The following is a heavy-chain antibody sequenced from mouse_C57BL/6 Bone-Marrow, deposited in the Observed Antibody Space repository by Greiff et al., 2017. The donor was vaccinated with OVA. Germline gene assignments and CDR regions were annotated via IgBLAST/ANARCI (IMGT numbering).Heavy chain of an antibody. CDR3: THSFGYWYFDV. CDR2: IDPENGDT. Sequence: VQLQQSGAELVRPGASVKLSCTASGFNIKDDYMHWVKQRPEQGLEWIGWIDPENGDTEYASKFQGKATITADTSSNTAYLQLSSLTSEDTAVYDCTHSFGYWYFDVWGTGTTVTVSS. V-gene: IGHV14-4*01. CDR1: GFNIKDDY. J-gene: IGHJ1*03.